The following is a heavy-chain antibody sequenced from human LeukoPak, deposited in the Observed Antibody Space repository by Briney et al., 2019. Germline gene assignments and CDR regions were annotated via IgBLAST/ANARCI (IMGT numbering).Heavy chain of an antibody. CDR2: ISGSGGST. CDR1: GFTFSSYS. V-gene: IGHV3-23*01. CDR3: AKATPRYYDFWSGYLYYMDV. D-gene: IGHD3-3*01. Sequence: GGSLRLSCAASGFTFSSYSMNWVRQAPGKGLEWVSAISGSGGSTYYADSVKGRFTISRDNSKNTLYLQMNSLRAEDTAVYYCAKATPRYYDFWSGYLYYMDVWGKGTTVTISS. J-gene: IGHJ6*03.